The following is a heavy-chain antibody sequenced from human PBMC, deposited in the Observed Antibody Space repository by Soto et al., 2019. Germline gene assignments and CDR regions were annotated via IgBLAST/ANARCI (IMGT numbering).Heavy chain of an antibody. CDR2: ISAAGTT. J-gene: IGHJ5*02. V-gene: IGHV4-39*01. Sequence: QLQLQESGPGLVKPSETLSLTCSVSGDSVTNGFYYWVWVRQPPGKGLEWIASISAAGTTVRSSSLQSRASISIDMSKNQFSLTLTSMTAAATAIFYCARLTPSNGNWFDPWGPGTLVTVSS. CDR3: ARLTPSNGNWFDP. CDR1: GDSVTNGFYY. D-gene: IGHD2-15*01.